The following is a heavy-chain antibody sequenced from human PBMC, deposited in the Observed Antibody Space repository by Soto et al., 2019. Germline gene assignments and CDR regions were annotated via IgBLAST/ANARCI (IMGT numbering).Heavy chain of an antibody. CDR3: TRTATVRDAFDI. Sequence: GSLRLSFTSSGFTFGDYAMSWVRQAPGKGLEWVGFIRSKAYGGTTEYAASVKGRFTISRDDSKSIAYLQMNSLKTEDTAVYYCTRTATVRDAFDIWGQGTMVTVSS. J-gene: IGHJ3*02. CDR1: GFTFGDYA. CDR2: IRSKAYGGTT. V-gene: IGHV3-49*04. D-gene: IGHD1-26*01.